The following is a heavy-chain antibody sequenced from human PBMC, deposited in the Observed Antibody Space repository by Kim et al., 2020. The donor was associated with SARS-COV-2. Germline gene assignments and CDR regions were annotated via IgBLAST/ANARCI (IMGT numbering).Heavy chain of an antibody. J-gene: IGHJ4*02. D-gene: IGHD2-15*01. Sequence: NGKTKYSQKCQGRLTITRDTSASTAYMELSSLTSEDTAVYYCARGGGGLSYWGQGTLVAVSS. CDR2: NGKT. CDR3: ARGGGGLSY. V-gene: IGHV1-3*01.